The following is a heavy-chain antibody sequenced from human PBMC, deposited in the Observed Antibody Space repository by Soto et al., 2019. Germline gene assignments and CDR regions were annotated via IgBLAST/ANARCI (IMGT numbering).Heavy chain of an antibody. CDR2: IKQDGSDI. Sequence: EVQLVESGGGLVQPGGSLRLSCAASGFTFSSYWMSWVRQAPGKGLEWVANIKQDGSDIYYVDSVKGRFTISRDNAKNSLYLQMNSLRAEDTAVYYCARPLWGTAMVLWYFDLWGRGTLVTVSS. J-gene: IGHJ2*01. D-gene: IGHD5-18*01. V-gene: IGHV3-7*01. CDR1: GFTFSSYW. CDR3: ARPLWGTAMVLWYFDL.